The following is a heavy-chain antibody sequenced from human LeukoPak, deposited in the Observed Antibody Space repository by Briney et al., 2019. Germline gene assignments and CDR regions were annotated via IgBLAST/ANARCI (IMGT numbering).Heavy chain of an antibody. V-gene: IGHV3-53*01. CDR3: ARAVQGVTLDC. CDR2: IYSGGTT. CDR1: GFTVVSNY. D-gene: IGHD3-10*01. J-gene: IGHJ4*02. Sequence: QSGGSLRLSCAAYGFTVVSNYMSWVRQAPGKGLEWVSVIYSGGTTYYADSVKGRFTISRDNSKNTLYPQMNSLRVEDTAVYYCARAVQGVTLDCWGQGTLVTVSS.